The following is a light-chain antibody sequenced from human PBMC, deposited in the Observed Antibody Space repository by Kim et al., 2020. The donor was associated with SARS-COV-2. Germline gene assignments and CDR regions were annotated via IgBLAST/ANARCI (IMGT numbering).Light chain of an antibody. CDR2: DVS. V-gene: IGLV2-14*01. J-gene: IGLJ2*01. CDR1: SSDVGGYNY. Sequence: QSALTQPASVSGSPGQSITISCTGTSSDVGGYNYVSWYQQHPGKAPKLMIYDVSKRPSGVSNRFSGSKSGNTASLTISGLQAEDEADYYCSSYTSSSTLVFGGGTKLTV. CDR3: SSYTSSSTLV.